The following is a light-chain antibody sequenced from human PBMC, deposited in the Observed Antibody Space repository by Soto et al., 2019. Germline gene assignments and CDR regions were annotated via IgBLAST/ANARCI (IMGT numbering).Light chain of an antibody. Sequence: DIVLTQSPGTLSLSPGERATLSCRASQSVISNYLAWFQQKPGQAPRLLIYGASSRATGIPDRFSGSGCGTDFTLTISRREPADFPLYYGQQYVSSHNTLGQVT. J-gene: IGKJ1*01. V-gene: IGKV3-20*01. CDR2: GAS. CDR3: QQYVSSHNT. CDR1: QSVISNY.